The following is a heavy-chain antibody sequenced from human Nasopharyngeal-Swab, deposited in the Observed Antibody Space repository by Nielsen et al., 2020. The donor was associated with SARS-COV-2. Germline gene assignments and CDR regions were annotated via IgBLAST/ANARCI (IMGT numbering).Heavy chain of an antibody. D-gene: IGHD6-19*01. J-gene: IGHJ4*02. CDR3: ARRGRIAVAGFFDY. Sequence: PGKGLEWIGSIYYSGSTYYNPSLKSRVTISVDTSKNQLSLKLSSVTAADTAVYYCARRGRIAVAGFFDYWGQGTLVTVSS. V-gene: IGHV4-39*01. CDR2: IYYSGST.